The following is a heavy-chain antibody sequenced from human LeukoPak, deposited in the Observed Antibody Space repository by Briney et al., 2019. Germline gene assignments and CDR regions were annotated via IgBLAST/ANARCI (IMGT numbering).Heavy chain of an antibody. Sequence: ASVTVSCKASGYTFTGYYMHWVRQAPGQGLEWMGWINPNSGGTNYAQKFQGRVTMTRDTSISTACMELTRLRSDDTAVYYCARDNGDYWFDYWGQGTLVTVSS. V-gene: IGHV1-2*02. CDR2: INPNSGGT. CDR3: ARDNGDYWFDY. D-gene: IGHD4-17*01. CDR1: GYTFTGYY. J-gene: IGHJ4*02.